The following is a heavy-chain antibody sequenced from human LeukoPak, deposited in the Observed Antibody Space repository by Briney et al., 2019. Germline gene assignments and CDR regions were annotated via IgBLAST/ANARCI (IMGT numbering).Heavy chain of an antibody. J-gene: IGHJ4*02. D-gene: IGHD5-18*01. Sequence: GGSLRLSCVASGITFSNYAVSWVRQAPEKGLDWVSVISGSAHKIRYADSVKGRFTISRDNSENIVYLQMDNLRVEDTAVYYCAGRPTGYSSGYIHWGQGTLVTVSS. CDR1: GITFSNYA. CDR2: ISGSAHKI. V-gene: IGHV3-23*01. CDR3: AGRPTGYSSGYIH.